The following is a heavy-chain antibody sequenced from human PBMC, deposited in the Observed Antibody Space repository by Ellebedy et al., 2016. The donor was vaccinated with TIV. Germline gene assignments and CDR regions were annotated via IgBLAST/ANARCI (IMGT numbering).Heavy chain of an antibody. CDR3: ARLEASTGYYDFWSGYLGYDAFDI. Sequence: GESLKISCKGSGYSFTSYWISWVRQMPGKGLEWMGRIDPSDSYTNYSPSFQGHVTISADKSISTAYLQWSSLKASDTAMYYCARLEASTGYYDFWSGYLGYDAFDIWGQGTMVTVSS. J-gene: IGHJ3*02. V-gene: IGHV5-10-1*01. CDR1: GYSFTSYW. CDR2: IDPSDSYT. D-gene: IGHD3-3*01.